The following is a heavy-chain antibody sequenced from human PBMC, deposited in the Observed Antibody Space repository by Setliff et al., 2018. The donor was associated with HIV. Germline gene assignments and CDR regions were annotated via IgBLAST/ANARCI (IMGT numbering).Heavy chain of an antibody. V-gene: IGHV3-48*03. CDR1: GFAFSSYE. J-gene: IGHJ4*02. CDR3: AKFLGIGRYFDY. D-gene: IGHD7-27*01. Sequence: GGSLRLSCAASGFAFSSYEMNWVRQAPGKGLEWLSYISSSGSTIYYADSVKGRFTISRDNSKNTLYLQLNNLRAEDTAVYYCAKFLGIGRYFDYWGQGTLVTVSS. CDR2: ISSSGSTI.